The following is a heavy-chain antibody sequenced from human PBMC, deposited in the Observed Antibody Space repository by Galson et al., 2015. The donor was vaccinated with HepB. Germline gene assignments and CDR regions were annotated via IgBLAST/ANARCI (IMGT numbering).Heavy chain of an antibody. D-gene: IGHD3-22*01. V-gene: IGHV3-23*01. J-gene: IGHJ4*02. CDR2: ISGSGDTT. CDR3: AKSYYDFSGYYAPFNY. CDR1: GFTFSAYA. Sequence: SLRLSCAASGFTFSAYAMDWVRQAPGKGLEWVSAISGSGDTTYYAGSVKGRFTASRDNSKNTLYLQMNSLRAEDTAIYYYAKSYYDFSGYYAPFNYWGQGTLVTVSS.